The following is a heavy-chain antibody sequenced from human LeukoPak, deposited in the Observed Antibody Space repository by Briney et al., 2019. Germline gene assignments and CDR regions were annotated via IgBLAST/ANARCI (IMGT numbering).Heavy chain of an antibody. Sequence: GGSLRLSCAASGFTFSNAWMSWVRQAPGKGLEWVGRIKSKTGGGTTDYAAPVKGRFTISRDDSKNTLYLQMNSLKTEDTAVYYCTTALLWGQGTLVTVSS. CDR3: TTALL. CDR1: GFTFSNAW. V-gene: IGHV3-15*01. J-gene: IGHJ4*02. CDR2: IKSKTGGGTT.